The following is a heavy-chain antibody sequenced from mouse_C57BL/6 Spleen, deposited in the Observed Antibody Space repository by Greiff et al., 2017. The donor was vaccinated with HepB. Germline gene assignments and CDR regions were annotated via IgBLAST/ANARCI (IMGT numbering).Heavy chain of an antibody. Sequence: VQLQQSGPELVKPGASVKISCKASGYAFSSSWMNWVKQRPGKGLEWIGLIYPGDGDTNYNGKFKGKATLTADKSSSTAYMQLSSLTSEDSAVSFCVLYIYYYYAHFGYWGHGTTLSFSS. CDR3: VLYIYYYYAHFGY. V-gene: IGHV1-82*01. D-gene: IGHD2-4*01. J-gene: IGHJ2*01. CDR1: GYAFSSSW. CDR2: IYPGDGDT.